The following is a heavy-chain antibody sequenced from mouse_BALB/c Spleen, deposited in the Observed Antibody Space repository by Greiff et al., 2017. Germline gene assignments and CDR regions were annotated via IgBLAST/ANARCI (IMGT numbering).Heavy chain of an antibody. J-gene: IGHJ3*01. CDR3: TRQGYYGSRAWFAY. CDR1: GYTFTSYW. CDR2: IYPGSGST. V-gene: IGHV1S22*01. D-gene: IGHD1-1*01. Sequence: LQQPGSELVRPGASVKLSCKASGYTFTSYWMHWVKQRPGQGLEWIGNIYPGSGSTNYDEKFKSKATLTVDTSSSTAYMQLSSLTSEDSAVYDCTRQGYYGSRAWFAYWGQGTLVTVSA.